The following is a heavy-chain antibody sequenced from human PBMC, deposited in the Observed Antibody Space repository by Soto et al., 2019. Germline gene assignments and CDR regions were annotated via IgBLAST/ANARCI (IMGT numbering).Heavy chain of an antibody. CDR2: IYYSGST. D-gene: IGHD3-3*02. CDR3: AREHFCGGRRYHSYHCKDV. Sequence: SETLSLTCTVSGGSISRYYWSWIRQPPGKGLEWIGYIYYSGSTYYNPSLKSRVTISVDTSKNQFSLKLSSVTAADTAVYYCAREHFCGGRRYHSYHCKDVRGQGTTVTVSS. J-gene: IGHJ6*02. V-gene: IGHV4-59*08. CDR1: GGSISRYY.